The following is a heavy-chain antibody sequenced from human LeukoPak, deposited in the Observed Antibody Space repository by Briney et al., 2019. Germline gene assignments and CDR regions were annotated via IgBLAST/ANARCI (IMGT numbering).Heavy chain of an antibody. CDR3: ARGQPEEQWLVVGNCCDP. Sequence: SETLSLTCTVSGGSISSYYWSWIRQPPGKGLEWIGYIYYSGSTNYNPSLKSRVTISVDTSKNQFSLKLSSVTAADTAVYYCARGQPEEQWLVVGNCCDPWGQGTLVTVSS. V-gene: IGHV4-59*01. D-gene: IGHD6-19*01. CDR1: GGSISSYY. CDR2: IYYSGST. J-gene: IGHJ5*02.